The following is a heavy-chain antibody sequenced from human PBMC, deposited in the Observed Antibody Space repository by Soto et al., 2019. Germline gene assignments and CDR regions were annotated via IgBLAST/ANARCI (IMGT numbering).Heavy chain of an antibody. J-gene: IGHJ5*02. D-gene: IGHD6-13*01. CDR1: GGSFSGYY. CDR2: INHSGST. V-gene: IGHV4-34*01. Sequence: SETLSLTCAVYGGSFSGYYWSWIRQPPGKGLEWIGEINHSGSTNYNPSLKSRVTISVDTSKNQFSLKLSSVTAADTAVYYCAGCIAAAGTSWFYPWGQGTLVTVSS. CDR3: AGCIAAAGTSWFYP.